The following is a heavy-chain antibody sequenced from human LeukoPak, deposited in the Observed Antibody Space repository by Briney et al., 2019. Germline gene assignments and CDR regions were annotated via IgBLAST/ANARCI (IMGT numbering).Heavy chain of an antibody. J-gene: IGHJ4*02. CDR2: ILYDGSNK. Sequence: PGGSLRLSCAASGFTFSSYEMNWVRQAPGKGLEWVAIILYDGSNKHYADSVKGRFSISRDNSKNTLYLQMNSLRAEDTAVYYCARVPYGSGTYTDYWGQGTLVTVSS. CDR1: GFTFSSYE. D-gene: IGHD3-10*01. CDR3: ARVPYGSGTYTDY. V-gene: IGHV3-30-3*01.